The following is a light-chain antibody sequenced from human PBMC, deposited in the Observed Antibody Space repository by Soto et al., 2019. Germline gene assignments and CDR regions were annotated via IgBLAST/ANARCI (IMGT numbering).Light chain of an antibody. CDR2: GAS. V-gene: IGKV3-20*01. J-gene: IGKJ1*01. CDR3: KKYGSSPRT. CDR1: QSVSNNY. Sequence: IVLTPSPGTLSLCAWEIASLSRMASQSVSNNYLAWYQQKHGQAPRILIYGASSRATGIPDRFSGSGSGKDFTITITTMENEDFEVYYCKKYGSSPRTFGIGTTVDIK.